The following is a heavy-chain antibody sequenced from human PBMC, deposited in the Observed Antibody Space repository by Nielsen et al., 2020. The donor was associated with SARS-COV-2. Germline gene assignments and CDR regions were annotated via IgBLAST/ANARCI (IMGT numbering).Heavy chain of an antibody. V-gene: IGHV1-69*13. J-gene: IGHJ3*02. CDR2: IIPIFGTA. CDR3: ARWGITMIVVVKDAFDI. Sequence: SVKVSCKASGGTFSSYAISWVRQAPGQGLEWMGGIIPIFGTANYAQKFQGRVTITADESTSTAYMELSSLRSDDTAVYYCARWGITMIVVVKDAFDIWGQGTMVTVSS. CDR1: GGTFSSYA. D-gene: IGHD3-22*01.